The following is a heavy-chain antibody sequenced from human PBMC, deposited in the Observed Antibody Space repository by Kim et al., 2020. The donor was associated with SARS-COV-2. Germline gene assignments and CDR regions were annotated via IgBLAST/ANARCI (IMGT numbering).Heavy chain of an antibody. CDR3: ARSEFYDYVWGSPAYFD. CDR1: GFTFSSYG. V-gene: IGHV3-33*05. D-gene: IGHD3-16*01. J-gene: IGHJ4*01. CDR2: ISYDGSNK. Sequence: GGSLRLSCAASGFTFSSYGMHWVRQAPGKGLEWVAVISYDGSNKYYADSVKGRFTISRDNSKNTLYLQMNSLRAEDTAVYYCARSEFYDYVWGSPAYFD.